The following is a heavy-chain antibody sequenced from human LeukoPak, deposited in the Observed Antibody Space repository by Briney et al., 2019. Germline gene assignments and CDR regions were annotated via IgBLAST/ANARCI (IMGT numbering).Heavy chain of an antibody. Sequence: PGGSLILSCVASGFTFSDYYMSWIRQAPGKGLEWVSYISSSSTYSSYADSVKGRFTISRDNAKNSLYLQMNSLRAEDTAVYYCARVMIGTVNWFDPWGQGTLVTVSS. CDR1: GFTFSDYY. J-gene: IGHJ5*02. D-gene: IGHD3-22*01. CDR2: ISSSSTYS. CDR3: ARVMIGTVNWFDP. V-gene: IGHV3-11*06.